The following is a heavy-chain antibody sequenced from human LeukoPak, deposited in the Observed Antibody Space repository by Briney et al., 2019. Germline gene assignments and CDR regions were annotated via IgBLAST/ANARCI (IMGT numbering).Heavy chain of an antibody. V-gene: IGHV1-8*03. J-gene: IGHJ4*02. CDR1: GYTFTSYD. CDR3: TRETFSRYFDY. CDR2: MNPNSGNT. D-gene: IGHD2/OR15-2a*01. Sequence: ASVKVSCKASGYTFTSYDINWVRQATGQGLEWMGWMNPNSGNTGYAQKFQGRVTITRNTSISTAYMELSSLRSEDTAVYYCTRETFSRYFDYWGQGTLVTVPS.